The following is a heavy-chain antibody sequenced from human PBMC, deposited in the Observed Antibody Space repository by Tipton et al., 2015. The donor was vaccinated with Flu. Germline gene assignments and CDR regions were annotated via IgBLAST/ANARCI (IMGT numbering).Heavy chain of an antibody. CDR2: INHSGST. CDR3: ARKQGSGYTY. D-gene: IGHD3-3*01. CDR1: GGSFSGYY. Sequence: TLSLTCAVYGGSFSGYYWSWIRQPPGKGLEWIGEINHSGSTNYNPSLKSRVTISVDTSKNQFSLKLSSVTAADTAVYYCARKQGSGYTYWGQGILVTVSS. V-gene: IGHV4-34*01. J-gene: IGHJ4*02.